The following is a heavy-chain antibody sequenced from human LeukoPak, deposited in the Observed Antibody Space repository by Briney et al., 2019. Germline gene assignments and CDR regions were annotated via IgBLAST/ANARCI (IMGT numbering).Heavy chain of an antibody. CDR3: ARGINDEYFQS. Sequence: GESLKISCKGSGYRFSSYWIAWVRQMPGKGLEWMGIIYPADSDTRYNPSFQGHVTISADRSASTAYLQWHSLKASDTAIYYCARGINDEYFQSWGQGTLVTVSS. CDR1: GYRFSSYW. CDR2: IYPADSDT. V-gene: IGHV5-51*01. D-gene: IGHD2/OR15-2a*01. J-gene: IGHJ1*01.